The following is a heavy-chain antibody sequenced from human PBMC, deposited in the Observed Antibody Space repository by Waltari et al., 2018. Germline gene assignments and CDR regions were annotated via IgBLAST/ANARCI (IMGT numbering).Heavy chain of an antibody. Sequence: EVQLVEYGGGWVQPGRSLRLSCPGSGFTLGTHPMHCVRHGGRQAPGKGLRWVAGITWNSETLTYADSVKGRFTNSRDNAKNTLSLEMNSLSPEDTALYYCGKDGVGYSYGYRAFDFWGQGTMVTVSS. CDR1: GFTLGTHP. V-gene: IGHV3-9*01. CDR3: GKDGVGYSYGYRAFDF. J-gene: IGHJ3*01. CDR2: ITWNSETL. D-gene: IGHD5-18*01.